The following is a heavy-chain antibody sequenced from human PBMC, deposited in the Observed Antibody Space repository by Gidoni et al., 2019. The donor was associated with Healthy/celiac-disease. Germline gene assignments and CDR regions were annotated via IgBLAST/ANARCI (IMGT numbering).Heavy chain of an antibody. Sequence: EVQLVESGGGLVKPGGSLRLSCAASGFTFSSYSMNWVRQAPGKGREWVSSISSSSSYIYYAYSVKGRFTISRDNAKNSLYLQMNSLRAEDTAVYYCARSRSPSGMDVWGQGTTVTVSS. CDR3: ARSRSPSGMDV. CDR1: GFTFSSYS. D-gene: IGHD2-2*01. CDR2: ISSSSSYI. J-gene: IGHJ6*02. V-gene: IGHV3-21*01.